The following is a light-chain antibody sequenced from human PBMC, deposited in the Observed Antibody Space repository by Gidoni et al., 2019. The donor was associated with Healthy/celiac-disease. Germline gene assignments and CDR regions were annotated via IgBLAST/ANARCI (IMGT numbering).Light chain of an antibody. CDR1: ALPKKY. CDR2: EDS. V-gene: IGLV3-10*01. Sequence: SYELTQPPSVSVSPVQTARITCSGDALPKKYAYWYQQKSGQAPVLVIYEDSKRPSGIPERFSGYSSGTMATLTISGDQVEDEADYYCYSTDSSGNRRRVVFGGGTKLTVL. CDR3: YSTDSSGNRRRVV. J-gene: IGLJ2*01.